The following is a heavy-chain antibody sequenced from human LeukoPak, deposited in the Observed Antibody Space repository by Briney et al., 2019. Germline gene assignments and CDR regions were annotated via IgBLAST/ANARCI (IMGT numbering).Heavy chain of an antibody. D-gene: IGHD6-19*01. Sequence: GGSLRLSCAASGFTFSAFAMTWVRQAPGKGLEWVSTITDDGYNTYSADSVKGRFTISRDNSKNTLYLQMNSLRAEDTAVYYCAKEPGIAEAGTPSYFDYWGQGTLVTVSS. CDR3: AKEPGIAEAGTPSYFDY. CDR1: GFTFSAFA. J-gene: IGHJ4*02. V-gene: IGHV3-23*01. CDR2: ITDDGYNT.